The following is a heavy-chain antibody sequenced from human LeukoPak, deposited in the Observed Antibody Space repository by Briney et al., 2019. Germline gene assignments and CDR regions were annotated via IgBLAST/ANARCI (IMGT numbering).Heavy chain of an antibody. J-gene: IGHJ5*02. V-gene: IGHV4-59*01. CDR2: IYYSGST. Sequence: SETVSLTCTVSGGSISSYYWSWIRQPPGKGLEWIGYIYYSGSTNYNPPLKSRVTISVDTSKNQFSLKLSSVTAADTAVYYCARVLRRFLEWDRSWFDPWGQGTLVTVSS. CDR1: GGSISSYY. CDR3: ARVLRRFLEWDRSWFDP. D-gene: IGHD3-3*01.